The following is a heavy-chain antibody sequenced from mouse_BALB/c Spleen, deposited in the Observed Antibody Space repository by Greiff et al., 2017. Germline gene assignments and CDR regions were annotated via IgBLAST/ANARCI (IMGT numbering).Heavy chain of an antibody. Sequence: EVQRVESGGGLVQPGGSRKLSCAASGFTFSSFGMHWVRQAPEKGLEWVAYISSGSSTIYYADTVKGRFTISRDNPKNTLFLQMTSLRSEDTAMYYCARGDYGNYEAMDYWGQGTSVTVSS. CDR3: ARGDYGNYEAMDY. D-gene: IGHD2-1*01. CDR2: ISSGSSTI. J-gene: IGHJ4*01. CDR1: GFTFSSFG. V-gene: IGHV5-17*02.